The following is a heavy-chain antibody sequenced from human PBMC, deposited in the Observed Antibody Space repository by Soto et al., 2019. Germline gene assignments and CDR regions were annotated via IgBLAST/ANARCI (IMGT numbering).Heavy chain of an antibody. D-gene: IGHD2-2*01. Sequence: ASVKVSCKASGYTFTSYAMHWVRQAPGQRLEWMGWINAGNGNTKYSQKFQGRVTITRDTSASTAYMELSSLRSEDTAVYYCARDYCSSTSCYLDYWGQGTLVTVSS. CDR1: GYTFTSYA. CDR2: INAGNGNT. CDR3: ARDYCSSTSCYLDY. V-gene: IGHV1-3*01. J-gene: IGHJ4*02.